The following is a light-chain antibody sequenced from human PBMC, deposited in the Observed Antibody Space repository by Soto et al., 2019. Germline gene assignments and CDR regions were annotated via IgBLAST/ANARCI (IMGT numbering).Light chain of an antibody. CDR3: QHRSNWLSLT. J-gene: IGKJ5*01. CDR2: DAS. V-gene: IGKV3-11*01. Sequence: EIVMTQSPATLSVSPWERATLSCRASQSVSINLAWYQQKPVQAPRLLIYDASNRATGIPARFSGSGSGTDFTLTISSLEPEDFAVYYCQHRSNWLSLTFGQGTRLEIK. CDR1: QSVSIN.